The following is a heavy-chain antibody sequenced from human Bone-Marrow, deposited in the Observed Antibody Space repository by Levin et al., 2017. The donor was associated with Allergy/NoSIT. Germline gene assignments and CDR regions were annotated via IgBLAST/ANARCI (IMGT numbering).Heavy chain of an antibody. CDR2: ISHKGGT. Sequence: SSETLSLTCAVYGGSLSGHHWSWIRQPPGKGLQWIGDISHKGGTNYNPSLKSRVTISVDTSKNQFSLKLSSVTAADTAVYYCARVGLVVEPAAMFRRMGDYYMDAWGKGTAVTVSS. CDR3: ARVGLVVEPAAMFRRMGDYYMDA. D-gene: IGHD2-2*01. CDR1: GGSLSGHH. V-gene: IGHV4-34*01. J-gene: IGHJ6*03.